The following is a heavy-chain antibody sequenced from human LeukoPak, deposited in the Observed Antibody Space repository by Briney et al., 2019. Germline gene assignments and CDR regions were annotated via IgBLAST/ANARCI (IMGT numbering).Heavy chain of an antibody. Sequence: GGSLRLSCAASGVTFSSYWMHWVRQAPGKGLVWVSRINSDGSSTSYADSVKGRFTISRDNAKSTLYLQMNSLRAEDTAVYYCARDPYDFWSGYYTYFDYWGQGTLVTVSS. CDR3: ARDPYDFWSGYYTYFDY. J-gene: IGHJ4*02. V-gene: IGHV3-74*01. CDR2: INSDGSST. D-gene: IGHD3-3*01. CDR1: GVTFSSYW.